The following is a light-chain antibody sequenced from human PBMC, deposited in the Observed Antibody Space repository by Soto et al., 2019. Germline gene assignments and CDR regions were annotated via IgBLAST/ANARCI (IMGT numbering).Light chain of an antibody. J-gene: IGKJ5*01. CDR1: QSLNTD. Sequence: MTQSPDSLSVSPGETATLSCRASQSLNTDLAWYQQKPGQAPRLLLYGASTRATGISTRFSGGGSGAEFTLTISGLRSEDSAVYYCQQYKSWPPITFGQGTRLEV. CDR3: QQYKSWPPIT. V-gene: IGKV3-15*01. CDR2: GAS.